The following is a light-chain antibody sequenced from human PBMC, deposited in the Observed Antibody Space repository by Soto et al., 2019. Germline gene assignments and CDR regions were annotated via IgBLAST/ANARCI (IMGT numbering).Light chain of an antibody. CDR2: LDSDGSH. Sequence: QSVLTQSPSASASLGASVKLTCTLSGGHSSYAIAWHQQQPGKGPRYLMKLDSDGSHNKGDGIPDRFSGSSSGAERYLTISSLQSEDEADYYCQTWGSGIPVVFGGGTKLT. V-gene: IGLV4-69*01. CDR3: QTWGSGIPVV. J-gene: IGLJ2*01. CDR1: GGHSSYA.